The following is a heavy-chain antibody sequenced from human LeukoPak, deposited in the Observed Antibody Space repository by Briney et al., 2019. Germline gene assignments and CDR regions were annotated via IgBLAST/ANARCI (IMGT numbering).Heavy chain of an antibody. V-gene: IGHV1-2*02. Sequence: ASVKVSCKASGYTFTGYYMHWVRQAPGRGLEWMGWINPNSGGTNYAQTFQGRVTMTRDTSISTAYMELSRLRSDDTAVYYCARINYYDSSGYWGFDYWGQGTLVTVSS. CDR1: GYTFTGYY. CDR2: INPNSGGT. CDR3: ARINYYDSSGYWGFDY. J-gene: IGHJ4*02. D-gene: IGHD3-22*01.